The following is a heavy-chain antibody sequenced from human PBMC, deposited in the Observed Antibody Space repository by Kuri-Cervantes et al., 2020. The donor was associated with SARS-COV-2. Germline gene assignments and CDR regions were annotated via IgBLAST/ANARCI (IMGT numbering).Heavy chain of an antibody. CDR3: ARVPWRAGISGWERPFDY. J-gene: IGHJ4*02. CDR2: ISYNGRNT. V-gene: IGHV3-30*14. CDR1: GFIFSDYG. Sequence: GESLKISCEASGFIFSDYGIDWVRQAPGKGPEWVSIISYNGRNTKFADSVKGRFTTSRDNTKNVVYLQMNSLRIEDTADYFCARVPWRAGISGWERPFDYWGQGTLVTVSS. D-gene: IGHD6-19*01.